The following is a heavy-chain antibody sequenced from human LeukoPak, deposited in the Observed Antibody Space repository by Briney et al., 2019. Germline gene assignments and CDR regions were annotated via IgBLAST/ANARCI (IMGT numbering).Heavy chain of an antibody. CDR1: GFTFSSYA. D-gene: IGHD4-17*01. CDR3: ARDATVTNDALDI. V-gene: IGHV3-21*01. CDR2: ISSSSSYI. J-gene: IGHJ3*02. Sequence: GGSLRLSCAASGFTFSSYAMSWVRQAPGKGLEWVSSISSSSSYIYYADSVKGRFTISRDNAKNSLYLQMNSLRAEDTAVYYCARDATVTNDALDIWGQGTMVTVSS.